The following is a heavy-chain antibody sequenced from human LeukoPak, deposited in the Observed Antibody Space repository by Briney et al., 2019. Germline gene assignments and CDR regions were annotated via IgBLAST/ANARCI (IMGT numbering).Heavy chain of an antibody. Sequence: PGGSLRLSCAASGFTFSSYGMHWVRQTPGKGLEWVAVIWYDGSNKYYADSVKGRFTISRDNSKNTLYLQMNSLRAEDTAVYYCARVLWHYYDSSGYYYVDYWGQGTLSPSPQ. CDR2: IWYDGSNK. V-gene: IGHV3-33*01. CDR3: ARVLWHYYDSSGYYYVDY. D-gene: IGHD3-22*01. CDR1: GFTFSSYG. J-gene: IGHJ4*02.